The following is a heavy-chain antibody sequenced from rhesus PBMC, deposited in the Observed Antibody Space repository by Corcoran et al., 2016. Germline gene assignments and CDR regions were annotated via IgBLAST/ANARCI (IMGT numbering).Heavy chain of an antibody. D-gene: IGHD2-33*01. Sequence: QVQLQESGPGLVKPSESLSLTCAVSGYSISRGYGWGWIRQPPGQGLEWIGQIYGGSGSTYYNPALKSRVTVSKDTSKNQCSLKLSSVTAADTAVYYCARISVSPAAVDYWGQGVLVTVSS. V-gene: IGHV4-127*01. CDR3: ARISVSPAAVDY. J-gene: IGHJ4*01. CDR1: GYSISRGYG. CDR2: IYGGSGST.